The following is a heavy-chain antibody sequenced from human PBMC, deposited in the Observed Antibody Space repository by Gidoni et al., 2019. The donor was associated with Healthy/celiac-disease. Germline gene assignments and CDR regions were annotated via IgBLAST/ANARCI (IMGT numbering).Heavy chain of an antibody. Sequence: QVQLQQWGAGLLKPSETLSLTCAVYGGSFSGYYWSWIRQPPGKGLEWIGEINHSGSTNYNPSLKSRVTISVDTSKNQFSLKLSSVTAADTAVYYCARGRRDYYGSGFGGGRYNWFDPWGQGTLVTVSS. J-gene: IGHJ5*02. CDR1: GGSFSGYY. CDR3: ARGRRDYYGSGFGGGRYNWFDP. CDR2: INHSGST. V-gene: IGHV4-34*01. D-gene: IGHD3-10*01.